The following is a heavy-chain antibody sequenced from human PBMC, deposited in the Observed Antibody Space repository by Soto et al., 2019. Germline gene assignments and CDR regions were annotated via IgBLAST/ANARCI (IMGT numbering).Heavy chain of an antibody. CDR3: ARDLYSTSWYVRAFDM. J-gene: IGHJ3*02. CDR1: ENTFSTYS. D-gene: IGHD6-13*01. Sequence: QVHLVQSGAEVKKPGTSVKVSCKASENTFSTYSLHWVRQAPGQGLEWMGVINPTTTTTTDAQKFQGRVTMTRDTSTSTVFVELSSLRSGDTAVYYCARDLYSTSWYVRAFDMWGQGTMVTVSS. V-gene: IGHV1-46*03. CDR2: INPTTTTT.